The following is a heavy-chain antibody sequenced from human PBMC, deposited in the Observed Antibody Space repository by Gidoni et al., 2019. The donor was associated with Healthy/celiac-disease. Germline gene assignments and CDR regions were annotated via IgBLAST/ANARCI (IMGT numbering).Heavy chain of an antibody. CDR1: GGSFSGYY. J-gene: IGHJ3*02. D-gene: IGHD3-22*01. CDR3: ARASDYYDSFWIEAFDI. V-gene: IGHV4-34*01. Sequence: QVQLQQWGAGLLKPSETLSLTCAVYGGSFSGYYWSWIRQPPGKGLEWIGESNHSGSTNYNPSLKSRVTISVDTSKNQFSLKLSSVTAADTAVYYCARASDYYDSFWIEAFDIWGQGTMVTVSS. CDR2: SNHSGST.